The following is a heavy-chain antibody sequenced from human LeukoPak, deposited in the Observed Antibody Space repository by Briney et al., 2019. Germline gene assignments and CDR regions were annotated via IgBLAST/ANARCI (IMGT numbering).Heavy chain of an antibody. D-gene: IGHD1-1*01. Sequence: SETLSLTCTVSGYSISSGYYWGWIRQPPGKGLEWIGSGSTYYNPSLKSRVTISVDTSKNQFSLKLSSVTAADTAVYYCARNKRLGWERADTTFDYWGQGILVTVSS. CDR2: SGST. CDR1: GYSISSGYY. V-gene: IGHV4-38-2*02. J-gene: IGHJ4*02. CDR3: ARNKRLGWERADTTFDY.